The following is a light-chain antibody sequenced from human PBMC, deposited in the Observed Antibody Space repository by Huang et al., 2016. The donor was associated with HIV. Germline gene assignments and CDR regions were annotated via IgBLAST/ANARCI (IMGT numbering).Light chain of an antibody. Sequence: EIVMTQSPATLSVSPGERDTLACRASQSVSSNLACYQQKPGQAPRLLIYDASTSAPGVPAMFSGSGAGTAFTLTISSLQSEDFAVSYCQQYNNWARTFGQGTKVEIK. V-gene: IGKV3-15*01. CDR2: DAS. J-gene: IGKJ1*01. CDR3: QQYNNWART. CDR1: QSVSSN.